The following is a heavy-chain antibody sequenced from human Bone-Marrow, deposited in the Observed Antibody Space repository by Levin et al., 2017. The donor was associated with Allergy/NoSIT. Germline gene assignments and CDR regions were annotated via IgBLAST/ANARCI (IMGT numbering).Heavy chain of an antibody. CDR3: VKGTYDLLTGYYKFDS. CDR1: GFNFRNSA. Sequence: GESLKISCSTSGFNFRNSAMHWVRQAPGKGLQYVSAISGNGHGTNYADSVKGRVTISRDNSNNTLYLQMNTLRPDDTAVYFCVKGTYDLLTGYYKFDSWGQGTLVTVSS. J-gene: IGHJ4*02. V-gene: IGHV3-64D*08. D-gene: IGHD3-9*01. CDR2: ISGNGHGT.